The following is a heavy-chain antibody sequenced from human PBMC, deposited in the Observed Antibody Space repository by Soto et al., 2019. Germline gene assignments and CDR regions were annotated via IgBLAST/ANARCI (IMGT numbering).Heavy chain of an antibody. CDR2: IGLGGANT. J-gene: IGHJ4*02. D-gene: IGHD3-9*01. Sequence: EVHLLESGGDLVQPGGSLRLSCAASAFMFRNYAMSWVRQAPGKGLEWVSTIGLGGANTHYADSVKGRFTISRDNSKNTLYLEMNSLRGEDTAVYYCAQDPSTGYADHWGQGTLVTVSS. V-gene: IGHV3-23*01. CDR3: AQDPSTGYADH. CDR1: AFMFRNYA.